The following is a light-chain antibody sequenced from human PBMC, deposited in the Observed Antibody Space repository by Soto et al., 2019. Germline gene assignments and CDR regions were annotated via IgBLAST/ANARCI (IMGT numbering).Light chain of an antibody. J-gene: IGKJ2*01. CDR1: QSVSSRH. V-gene: IGKV3-20*01. CDR3: QQFDASPFT. CDR2: GAS. Sequence: EIVLTQSPGTLSLSPGERATLSCRASQSVSSRHLAWYQQKPGQAPRLLLYGASRRATGIPDRFSASGSGTDSTLTISRLEPEDFAVFYCQQFDASPFTFGQGTKLEIK.